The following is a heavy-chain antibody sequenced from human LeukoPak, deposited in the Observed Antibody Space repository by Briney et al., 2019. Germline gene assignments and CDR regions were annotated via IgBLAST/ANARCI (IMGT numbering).Heavy chain of an antibody. CDR2: ISGSGGST. D-gene: IGHD3-3*01. Sequence: PGGSLRLSCAASGFTFSSYAMSWVRQAPGKGLEWVSAISGSGGSTYYADSVKGRFTISRDNSKNTLYLQMNSLRAEDTAVYYCARGPTYYDFWSGQYPTGYFDYWGQGTLVTVSS. V-gene: IGHV3-23*01. J-gene: IGHJ4*02. CDR1: GFTFSSYA. CDR3: ARGPTYYDFWSGQYPTGYFDY.